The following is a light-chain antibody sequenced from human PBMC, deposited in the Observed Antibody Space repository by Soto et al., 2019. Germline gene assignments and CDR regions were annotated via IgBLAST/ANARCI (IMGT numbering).Light chain of an antibody. CDR3: AAWDDSLKEV. Sequence: QPVLTQPPSASGTPGQRVTISCSGSSSNIGTNTVNWYQQLPGTAPKLLIYGDNQRPSGVPDRFSGSKSGTSASLAISGLQSEDEADYYCAAWDDSLKEVFGGGTQLTVL. CDR2: GDN. CDR1: SSNIGTNT. J-gene: IGLJ2*01. V-gene: IGLV1-44*01.